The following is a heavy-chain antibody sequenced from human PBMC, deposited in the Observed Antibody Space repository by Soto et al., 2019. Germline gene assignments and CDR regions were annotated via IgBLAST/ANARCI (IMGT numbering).Heavy chain of an antibody. V-gene: IGHV3-30-3*01. CDR1: GFTFSSYA. Sequence: PGGSLRLSCAASGFTFSSYAMHWVRQAPGKGLEWVAVISYDGSNKYYADSVKGRFTISRDNSKNTLYLQMNSLRAEDTAVYYCARVKFLEWLLAPSPFDYWGQGTLVTVSS. CDR3: ARVKFLEWLLAPSPFDY. D-gene: IGHD3-3*01. J-gene: IGHJ4*02. CDR2: ISYDGSNK.